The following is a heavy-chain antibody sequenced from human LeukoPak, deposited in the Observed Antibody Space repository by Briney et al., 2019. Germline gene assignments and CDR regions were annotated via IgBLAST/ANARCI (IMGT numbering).Heavy chain of an antibody. J-gene: IGHJ4*02. CDR1: GFTFSSYA. V-gene: IGHV3-30-3*01. D-gene: IGHD5-18*01. CDR2: ISYDGSNK. CDR3: ARGRWIQLWLTPFDY. Sequence: PGGSLRLSCAASGFTFSSYAMPWVRQAPGKGLEWVAVISYDGSNKYYADSVKGRFTISRDNSKNTLYLQMNSLRAEDTAVYYCARGRWIQLWLTPFDYWGQGTLVTVSS.